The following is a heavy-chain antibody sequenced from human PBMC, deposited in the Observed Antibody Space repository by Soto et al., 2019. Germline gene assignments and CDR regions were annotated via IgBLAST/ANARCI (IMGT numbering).Heavy chain of an antibody. CDR1: GFTFSSYA. CDR2: ISGSGGST. Sequence: PGGSLRLSCAASGFTFSSYAMSWVRQAPGKGLEWVSAISGSGGSTYYADSVKGRFTISRDNSKNTLYLQMNSLRAEDTAVYYCAKGGPITMVRGVQFDPWGQGTLVTVSS. CDR3: AKGGPITMVRGVQFDP. V-gene: IGHV3-23*01. D-gene: IGHD3-10*01. J-gene: IGHJ5*02.